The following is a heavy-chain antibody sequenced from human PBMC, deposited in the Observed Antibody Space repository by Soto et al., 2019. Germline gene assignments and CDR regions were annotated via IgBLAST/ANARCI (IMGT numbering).Heavy chain of an antibody. CDR3: ARSQGSSTSLEIYYYYYYGMDV. Sequence: QVQLVQSGAEVKKPGSSVKVSCKASGGTFSSYAISWVRQAPGQGLEWMGGIIPISGTANYAQKFQGRVTITADESTSTAYMELGSLRSEDTAVYYCARSQGSSTSLEIYYYYYYGMDVWGHGTTVTVSS. V-gene: IGHV1-69*01. D-gene: IGHD2-2*01. CDR2: IIPISGTA. CDR1: GGTFSSYA. J-gene: IGHJ6*02.